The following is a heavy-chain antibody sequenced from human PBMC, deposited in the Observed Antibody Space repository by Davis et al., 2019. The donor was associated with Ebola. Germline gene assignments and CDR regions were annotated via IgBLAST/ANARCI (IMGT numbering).Heavy chain of an antibody. CDR1: GGSISSYY. D-gene: IGHD1-1*01. J-gene: IGHJ6*02. Sequence: SETLSLTCTVSGGSISSYYWSWIRQPPGKGLEWIGEIYHSGTTNYNPSLKSRVTISVDKSKNQFSLKLSSVTAADTAVYYCARGWKGNINWNYYYYYGMDVWGQGTTVTVSS. CDR3: ARGWKGNINWNYYYYYGMDV. CDR2: IYHSGTT. V-gene: IGHV4-59*12.